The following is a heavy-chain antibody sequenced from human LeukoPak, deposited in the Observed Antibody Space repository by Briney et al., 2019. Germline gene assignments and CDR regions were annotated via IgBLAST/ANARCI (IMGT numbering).Heavy chain of an antibody. D-gene: IGHD5-12*01. Sequence: GGSLRLSCEASGLTFSNSWMHWVRQIPGKGRVWVARMYGDMRDISYADSVKGRFTISRDNAKNTVYLQMNSLRGEDTAVYYCARDLGLRGSTWGQGTLVTVSS. CDR2: MYGDMRDI. CDR1: GLTFSNSW. J-gene: IGHJ5*02. V-gene: IGHV3-74*01. CDR3: ARDLGLRGST.